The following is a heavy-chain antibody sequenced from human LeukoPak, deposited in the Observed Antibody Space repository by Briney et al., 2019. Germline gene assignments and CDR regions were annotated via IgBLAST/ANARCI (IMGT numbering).Heavy chain of an antibody. D-gene: IGHD3-10*01. CDR2: IYYSGST. J-gene: IGHJ4*02. CDR1: GGSISSSSYY. Sequence: SETLSLTCTVSGGSISSSSYYWGWIRQPPGKGLEWIGSIYYSGSTYYNPSLKSRVTISVDTSKNQFSPKLSSVTAADTAVYYCARLSGRGFYYFDYRGQGTLVTVSS. V-gene: IGHV4-39*07. CDR3: ARLSGRGFYYFDY.